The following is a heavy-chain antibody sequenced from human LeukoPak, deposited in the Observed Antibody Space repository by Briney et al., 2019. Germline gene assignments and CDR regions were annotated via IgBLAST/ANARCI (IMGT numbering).Heavy chain of an antibody. V-gene: IGHV4-30-4*01. CDR2: IYYSGST. CDR1: GGSISSGDYY. J-gene: IGHJ4*02. D-gene: IGHD4-23*01. CDR3: ARAPLYSGTLDY. Sequence: SQTLSLTCTVSGGSISSGDYYWSWIRQPPGKGLEWIGYIYYSGSTYYNPSLKSRVTISVDTSKNQFSLKLSSATAADTAVYYCARAPLYSGTLDYWGQGTLVTVSS.